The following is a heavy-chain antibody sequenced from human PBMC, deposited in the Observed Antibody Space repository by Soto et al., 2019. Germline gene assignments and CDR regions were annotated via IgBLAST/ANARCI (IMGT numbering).Heavy chain of an antibody. CDR2: IYHSGST. J-gene: IGHJ4*02. CDR3: ASAGGLGAVAADY. D-gene: IGHD6-19*01. CDR1: GGSISSGGYS. Sequence: QLQLQESGSGLVKPSQTLSLTCAVSGGSISSGGYSWSWIRQPPGKGLEWIGYIYHSGSTYYNPSLQSRVTISVDRSKTQFSLKLRSVTAADTAVYYCASAGGLGAVAADYWGQGTLVTVSS. V-gene: IGHV4-30-2*01.